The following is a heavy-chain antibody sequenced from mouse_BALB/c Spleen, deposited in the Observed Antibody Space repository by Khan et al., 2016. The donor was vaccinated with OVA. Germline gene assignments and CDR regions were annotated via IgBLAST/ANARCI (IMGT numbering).Heavy chain of an antibody. D-gene: IGHD1-2*01. V-gene: IGHV5-6*01. J-gene: IGHJ4*01. CDR1: GFTFSSYG. CDR2: ISSGGSYT. CDR3: ARFLTTATGAYYSMDC. Sequence: EVELVESGGDLVKPGGSLKLSCAASGFTFSSYGMSWVRQTLDKRLEWVATISSGGSYTYHPDSVKGRFTFSRDNTKNTLYLQMRSLMSEDTAMYYCARFLTTATGAYYSMDCWGQVTSVTVSS.